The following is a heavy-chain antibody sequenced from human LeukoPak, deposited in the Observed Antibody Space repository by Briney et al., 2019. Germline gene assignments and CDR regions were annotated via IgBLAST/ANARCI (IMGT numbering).Heavy chain of an antibody. CDR1: GFTFSSYE. CDR3: ARSAGTWFDP. CDR2: ISSSGSTI. Sequence: GGSLRLSCAASGFTFSSYEMNWVRQAPGKGLEWVSYISSSGSTIYYADSVKGRFTISRDNAKNSLYLQMNSLRGEDTAVYYCARSAGTWFDPWGQGTLVTVSS. J-gene: IGHJ5*02. D-gene: IGHD1-1*01. V-gene: IGHV3-48*03.